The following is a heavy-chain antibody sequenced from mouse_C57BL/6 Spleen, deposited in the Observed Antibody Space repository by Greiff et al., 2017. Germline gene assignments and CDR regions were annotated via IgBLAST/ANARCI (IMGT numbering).Heavy chain of an antibody. D-gene: IGHD2-3*01. CDR2: IYPGSGST. J-gene: IGHJ4*01. CDR3: ARGEVYDGYYVYAMDY. Sequence: VQLQQSGAELVKPGASVKMSCKASGYTFTSYWITWVKQRPGQGLEWIGDIYPGSGSTNYNEKFKSKATLTVDTSSSTAYMQLSSLTSEDSAVYYGARGEVYDGYYVYAMDYWGQGTSVTVSA. CDR1: GYTFTSYW. V-gene: IGHV1-55*01.